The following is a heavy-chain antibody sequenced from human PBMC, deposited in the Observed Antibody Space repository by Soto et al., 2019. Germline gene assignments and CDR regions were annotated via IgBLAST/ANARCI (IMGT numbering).Heavy chain of an antibody. CDR1: GFTFSSYA. Sequence: QVQLVESGGGVVQPGRSLRLSCAASGFTFSSYAMHWVRQAPGKGLEWVAVISYDGSNKYYADSVKGRFTISRDNSKNTLYLQMNSLRAEDTAVYYCARDHYDFWSGYWNWFDPWGQEPWSPSPQ. CDR3: ARDHYDFWSGYWNWFDP. V-gene: IGHV3-30-3*01. J-gene: IGHJ5*02. D-gene: IGHD3-3*01. CDR2: ISYDGSNK.